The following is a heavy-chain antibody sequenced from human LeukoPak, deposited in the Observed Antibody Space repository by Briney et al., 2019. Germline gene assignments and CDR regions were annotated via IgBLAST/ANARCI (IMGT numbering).Heavy chain of an antibody. CDR2: IHGSGYS. CDR3: ARETMLAGFASGLGFNY. V-gene: IGHV4-59*01. CDR1: GGSISSYY. D-gene: IGHD6-19*01. Sequence: SETLSLTCTVSGGSISSYYWSWIRQPPGKGLEWIGNIHGSGYSNYNPSLKSRLSMSLDTSRNQFSLNLTSVTAADTATYYCARETMLAGFASGLGFNYWGQGILVTVSS. J-gene: IGHJ4*02.